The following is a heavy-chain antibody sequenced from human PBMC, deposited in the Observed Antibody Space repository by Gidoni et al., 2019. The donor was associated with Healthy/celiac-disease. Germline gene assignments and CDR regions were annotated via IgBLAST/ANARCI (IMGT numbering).Heavy chain of an antibody. CDR1: GYTFTGYY. Sequence: QVQLVQSGAEVRKPGASVRVSCKASGYTFTGYYMHWVRQAPGQGLEWMGWINPNSGGTNYAQKFQGRVTMTRDTSISTAYMELSRLRSDDTAVYYCARDPSALGGLADYWGQGTLVTVSS. CDR2: INPNSGGT. V-gene: IGHV1-2*02. J-gene: IGHJ4*02. CDR3: ARDPSALGGLADY.